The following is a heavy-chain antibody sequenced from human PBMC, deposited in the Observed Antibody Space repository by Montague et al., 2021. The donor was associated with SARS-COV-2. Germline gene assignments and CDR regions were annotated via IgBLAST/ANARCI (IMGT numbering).Heavy chain of an antibody. CDR2: INHSGST. CDR1: GGSFSDYY. V-gene: IGHV4-34*01. CDR3: ARGYQLRFLEWSSRQSTFDY. Sequence: SETLSLTCAVYGGSFSDYYWSWIRQPPGKGLGWIGEINHSGSTNYNPSFKSRVTISVDTSKNQFSLKLSSVTAADTAVYYCARGYQLRFLEWSSRQSTFDYWGQGTLVTVSS. D-gene: IGHD3-3*01. J-gene: IGHJ4*02.